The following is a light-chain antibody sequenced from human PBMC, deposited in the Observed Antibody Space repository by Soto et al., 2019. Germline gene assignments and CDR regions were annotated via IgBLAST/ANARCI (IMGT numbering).Light chain of an antibody. V-gene: IGLV2-14*01. CDR2: EVT. CDR3: SSYAGSTNYV. Sequence: QSALTQPASVSGSPGQSITISCTGTSSDVAVYNYVSWYQQQPGKAPKLMIYEVTNRPSGVSNRFSGSKSGNTASLTISGLQAEDEADYYCSSYAGSTNYVFGTGTKLTVL. CDR1: SSDVAVYNY. J-gene: IGLJ1*01.